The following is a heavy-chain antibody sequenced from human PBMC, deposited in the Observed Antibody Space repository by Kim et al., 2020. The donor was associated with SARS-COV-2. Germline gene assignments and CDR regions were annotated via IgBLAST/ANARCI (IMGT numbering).Heavy chain of an antibody. J-gene: IGHJ6*02. Sequence: GGSLRLSCAASGFSFSRFRMSWVRQAPGKGLEWVANINQDGSHKYSVDSLRGRFIISRDNAKNSLYLQMNRLRGDDTAVYYCARDQSTTWSGGAYYYGMGGGGQGTTATV. V-gene: IGHV3-7*01. D-gene: IGHD1-1*01. CDR3: ARDQSTTWSGGAYYYGMGG. CDR2: INQDGSHK. CDR1: GFSFSRFR.